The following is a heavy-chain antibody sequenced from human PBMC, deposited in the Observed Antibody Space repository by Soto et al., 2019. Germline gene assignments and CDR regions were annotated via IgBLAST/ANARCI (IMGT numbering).Heavy chain of an antibody. CDR3: VKGGWLDF. Sequence: EVPLLESGGGLVQPGGSLRLSCAASGFTFNTFEMSWVRQAPGRGLEWVSFISTDSSRAYYADAVKGRFTISRDNSKHTLYLQMNSLPAEDTAVYACVKGGWLDFWGQGTLVTVSS. CDR1: GFTFNTFE. J-gene: IGHJ5*01. D-gene: IGHD3-16*01. V-gene: IGHV3-23*01. CDR2: ISTDSSRA.